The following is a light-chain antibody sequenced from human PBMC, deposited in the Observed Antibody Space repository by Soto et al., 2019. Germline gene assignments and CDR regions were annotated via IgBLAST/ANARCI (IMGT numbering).Light chain of an antibody. CDR3: LHTFSLPRA. Sequence: DIQMTQSPSSVSASVGDRVTITCRASQGIGDRLAWYQQRPGKVTQLVVYFASTLPSGVPSRFRDVGSVGEFILTINPLRDGDCATYYGLHTFSLPRAFGQRTKVEV. CDR1: QGIGDR. CDR2: FAS. J-gene: IGKJ1*01. V-gene: IGKV1-12*01.